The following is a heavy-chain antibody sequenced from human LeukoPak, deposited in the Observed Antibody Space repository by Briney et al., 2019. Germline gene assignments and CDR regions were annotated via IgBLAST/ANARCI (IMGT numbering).Heavy chain of an antibody. J-gene: IGHJ5*02. V-gene: IGHV4-59*01. CDR2: IYYSGST. D-gene: IGHD3-22*01. CDR3: ARASPDDSSGYYRTNWFDP. CDR1: GGSISSYY. Sequence: PSEPLSLTCTVSGGSISSYYWGWIRQPPGKGLEWIGYIYYSGSTNYNPSLKRPVTISVDSPTNQFSLKLSSMTAADTAVYYCARASPDDSSGYYRTNWFDPWGQGTLVTVSS.